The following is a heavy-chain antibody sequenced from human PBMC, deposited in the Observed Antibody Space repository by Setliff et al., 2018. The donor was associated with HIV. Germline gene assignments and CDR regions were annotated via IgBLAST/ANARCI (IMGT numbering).Heavy chain of an antibody. CDR3: SRGPPFDR. J-gene: IGHJ2*01. CDR1: GDSMTSGSYY. V-gene: IGHV4-61*02. Sequence: SETLSLTCTVSGDSMTSGSYYWTWIRQPAGKRLEWIGRVTVNGATEYNPSLQSRVTISVDTSENQFSLKATSVTAADTATYYCSRGPPFDRWGRGTLVTVSS. CDR2: VTVNGAT.